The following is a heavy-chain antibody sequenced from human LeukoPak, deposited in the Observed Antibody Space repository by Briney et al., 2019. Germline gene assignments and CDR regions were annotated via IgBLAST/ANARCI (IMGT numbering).Heavy chain of an antibody. D-gene: IGHD1-26*01. CDR2: ISAYNGNT. CDR1: GYTFTSYG. V-gene: IGHV1-18*01. J-gene: IGHJ6*02. CDR3: ARDQLPQDYYYYGMDV. Sequence: GASVKVSCKASGYTFTSYGISWVRQAPGQGLEWMGWISAYNGNTNYAQKLQGRVTMTRDTSTSTVYMELSSLRSEDTAVYYCARDQLPQDYYYYGMDVWGQGTTVTVSS.